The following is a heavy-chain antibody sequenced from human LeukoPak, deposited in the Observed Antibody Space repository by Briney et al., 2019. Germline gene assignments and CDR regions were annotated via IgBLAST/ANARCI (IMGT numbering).Heavy chain of an antibody. CDR1: GFTFSNYW. CDR2: INTDGSNT. Sequence: GGSLRLSCAVSGFTFSNYWMYWLRQAPGKGLVWVSGINTDGSNTYHADSVKGRFTISRDNAKNTLFLQMNSLGAEDTAVYYCARDTRRAHDYWGQGTLVTVSS. V-gene: IGHV3-74*01. CDR3: ARDTRRAHDY. J-gene: IGHJ4*02.